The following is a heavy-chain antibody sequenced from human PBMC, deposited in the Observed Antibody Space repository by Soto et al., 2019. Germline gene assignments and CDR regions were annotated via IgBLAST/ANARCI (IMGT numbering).Heavy chain of an antibody. V-gene: IGHV4-59*01. J-gene: IGHJ3*02. D-gene: IGHD5-12*01. CDR2: IYFSGIT. Sequence: SETLSLTCTVSGGSTSGYFWSWIRQPPGKGLDWVGYIYFSGITNYNPSLKSRVSLLVDTSKNYFSLSLNSVTAADTAVYYCARARSGYNIDAFDIWGQGKMVTVSS. CDR1: GGSTSGYF. CDR3: ARARSGYNIDAFDI.